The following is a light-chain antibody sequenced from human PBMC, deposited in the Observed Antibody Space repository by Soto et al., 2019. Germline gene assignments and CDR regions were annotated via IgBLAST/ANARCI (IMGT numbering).Light chain of an antibody. J-gene: IGLJ1*01. V-gene: IGLV2-14*01. CDR1: SSDVGRYNF. CDR2: DVS. Sequence: QSALTQPASVYGSPGQSITISCTGTSSDVGRYNFVSWYQQHPGKAPKLMIYDVSNRPSGVSNRFSGSKSDNTASLTISGLQAEDEADYYCSSYTSSTTDVFGTGTKVTVL. CDR3: SSYTSSTTDV.